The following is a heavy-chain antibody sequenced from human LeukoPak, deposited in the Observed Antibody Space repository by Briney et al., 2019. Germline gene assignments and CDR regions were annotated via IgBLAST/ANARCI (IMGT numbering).Heavy chain of an antibody. CDR3: ARGNGYSTSGYVDY. Sequence: GQSLRLSYAASGFTFDDYSMHWVRHAPGKGLEWDSGISWNSGSIVYADSVKGRFTISRDRTKNSLYLQMNSLRAEDMALYYCARGNGYSTSGYVDYWGQGTLVTVSS. V-gene: IGHV3-9*03. D-gene: IGHD6-13*01. CDR1: GFTFDDYS. CDR2: ISWNSGSI. J-gene: IGHJ4*02.